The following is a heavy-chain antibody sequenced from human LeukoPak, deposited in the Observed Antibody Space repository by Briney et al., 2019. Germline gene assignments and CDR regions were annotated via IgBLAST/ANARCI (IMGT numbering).Heavy chain of an antibody. CDR1: GFTFSSYA. J-gene: IGHJ4*02. D-gene: IGHD3-22*01. CDR2: ISGSGGST. Sequence: GGSLRLSCAASGFTFSSYAMSWVRQAPGKGLEWVSAISGSGGSTYYADSVKGRFTISRDNSKNTLYLQMNSLRAEGTAVYYSAKSNYYDSSGHSRKFDYWGQGTLVTVSS. CDR3: AKSNYYDSSGHSRKFDY. V-gene: IGHV3-23*01.